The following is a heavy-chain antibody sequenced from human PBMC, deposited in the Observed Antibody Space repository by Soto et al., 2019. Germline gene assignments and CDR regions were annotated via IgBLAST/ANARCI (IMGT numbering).Heavy chain of an antibody. CDR1: GGSISSYY. CDR2: IYYSGST. V-gene: IGHV4-59*08. CDR3: ASAYYDILTGYYQDYYYYGMDV. Sequence: PSETLSLTCTVSGGSISSYYWSWIRQPPGKGLEWIGYIYYSGSTNYNPSLKSRVTISVDTSKNQFSLKLSSVTAADTAVYYCASAYYDILTGYYQDYYYYGMDVWGQGTTVT. D-gene: IGHD3-9*01. J-gene: IGHJ6*02.